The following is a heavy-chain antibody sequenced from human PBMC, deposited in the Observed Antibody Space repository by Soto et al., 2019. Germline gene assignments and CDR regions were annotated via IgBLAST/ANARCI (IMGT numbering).Heavy chain of an antibody. V-gene: IGHV1-2*04. CDR1: GYTFTGYY. CDR3: ARDLGSPAAMADYYYYGMDV. CDR2: INPNSGGT. D-gene: IGHD5-18*01. Sequence: ASVKVSCKASGYTFTGYYMHWVRQAPGQGLEWMGWINPNSGGTNYAQKFQGWVTTTRDTSISTAYMELSRLRSDDTAVYYCARDLGSPAAMADYYYYGMDVWGQGTTVTVSS. J-gene: IGHJ6*02.